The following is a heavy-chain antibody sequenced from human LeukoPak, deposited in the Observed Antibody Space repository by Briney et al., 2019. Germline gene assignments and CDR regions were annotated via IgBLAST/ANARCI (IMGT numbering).Heavy chain of an antibody. CDR2: IYYSGST. V-gene: IGHV4-31*03. D-gene: IGHD3-22*01. J-gene: IGHJ4*02. CDR1: GGSISSGDYY. Sequence: SETLSLTCTVSGGSISSGDYYWSWIRQPPGKGLEWIGYIYYSGSTYYNPSLKSRVTISVDTSKNQFSLKLSSVTAADTAVYYCARTPGLYYDSSGSHDYWGQGTLVTVSS. CDR3: ARTPGLYYDSSGSHDY.